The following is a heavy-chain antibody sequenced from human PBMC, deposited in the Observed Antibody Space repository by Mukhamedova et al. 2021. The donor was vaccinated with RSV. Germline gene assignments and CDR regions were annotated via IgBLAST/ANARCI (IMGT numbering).Heavy chain of an antibody. Sequence: VRQAPGKGLVWVSRINSDGSSTSYADSVKGRFTISRDNAKNTLYLQMNSLRAEDTAVYYCARDLSPKQWLSTNYFDYCGQGTLV. J-gene: IGHJ4*02. V-gene: IGHV3-74*01. CDR2: INSDGSST. D-gene: IGHD6-19*01. CDR3: ARDLSPKQWLSTNYFDY.